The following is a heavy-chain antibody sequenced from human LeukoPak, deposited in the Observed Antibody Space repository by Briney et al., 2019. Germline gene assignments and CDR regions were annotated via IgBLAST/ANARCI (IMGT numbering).Heavy chain of an antibody. CDR2: IYYSGST. Sequence: PSGTLSLTCAVAGASISNSNWWTWVRQPPGKGLEWIGSIYYSGSTYYNPSLKSRVTISVDTSKNQFSLKLSSVTAADTAVYYCARRKSQYSSGYYYEPYYFDYWGQGTLVTVSS. D-gene: IGHD3-22*01. CDR3: ARRKSQYSSGYYYEPYYFDY. CDR1: GASISNSNW. V-gene: IGHV4-4*02. J-gene: IGHJ4*02.